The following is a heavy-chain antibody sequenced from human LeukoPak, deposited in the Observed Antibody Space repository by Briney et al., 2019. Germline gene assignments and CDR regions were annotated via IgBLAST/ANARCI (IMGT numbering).Heavy chain of an antibody. V-gene: IGHV1-69*13. D-gene: IGHD1-26*01. Sequence: SVKVSCKASGYTFTSYDINWVRQATGQGLEWMGGIIPIFGTANYAQKFQGRVTITADESTSTAYMELSSLRSEDTAVYYCARRSGGSYLRPMIYYFDYWGQGTLVTVSS. CDR1: GYTFTSYD. CDR3: ARRSGGSYLRPMIYYFDY. J-gene: IGHJ4*02. CDR2: IIPIFGTA.